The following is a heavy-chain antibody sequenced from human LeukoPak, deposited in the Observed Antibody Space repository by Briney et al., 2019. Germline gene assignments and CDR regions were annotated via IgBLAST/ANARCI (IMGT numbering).Heavy chain of an antibody. D-gene: IGHD2-2*01. CDR2: ISISARTI. J-gene: IGHJ5*02. Sequence: GGSLRLSCIASGFTFSDFGMNWVRQAPGKGLEWVSYISISARTIYYIDSVKGRFTISRDNAKNSLYLQMNSLRDEDTAVYYCARDFSRFCSSSSCANWFGPWGQGTLVTVSS. V-gene: IGHV3-48*02. CDR1: GFTFSDFG. CDR3: ARDFSRFCSSSSCANWFGP.